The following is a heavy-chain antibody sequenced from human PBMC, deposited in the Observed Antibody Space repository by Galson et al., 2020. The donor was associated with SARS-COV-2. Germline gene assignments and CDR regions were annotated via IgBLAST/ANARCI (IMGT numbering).Heavy chain of an antibody. Sequence: GESLKISCKGSGYTFTNYVITWVHQVPGKGLEWLGRIDPSDSSSKNSPSFQGHVTMSVDRSISAAYLHWTSLRASDSGIYYCARHRGFGDHWSAHWGQGTLVTVSA. D-gene: IGHD3-10*01. CDR3: ARHRGFGDHWSAH. V-gene: IGHV5-10-1*01. CDR1: GYTFTNYV. CDR2: IDPSDSSS. J-gene: IGHJ5*02.